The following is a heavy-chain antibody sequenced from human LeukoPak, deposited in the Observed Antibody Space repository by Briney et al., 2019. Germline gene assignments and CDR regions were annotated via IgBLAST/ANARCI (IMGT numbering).Heavy chain of an antibody. J-gene: IGHJ6*02. CDR3: ARAGYDFWSGYYSYYYYGMDV. CDR1: GGSFSGYY. V-gene: IGHV4-34*01. CDR2: INHSGST. D-gene: IGHD3-3*01. Sequence: PSETLSLTCAVYGGSFSGYYWSWIRQPPGKGLEWIGEINHSGSTNYNPSLKSRVTISVDTSKNQFSLELSSVTAADTAVYYCARAGYDFWSGYYSYYYYGMDVWGQGTTVTVSS.